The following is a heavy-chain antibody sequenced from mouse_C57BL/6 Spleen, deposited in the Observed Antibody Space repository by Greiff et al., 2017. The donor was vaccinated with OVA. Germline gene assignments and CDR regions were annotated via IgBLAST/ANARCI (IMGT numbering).Heavy chain of an antibody. J-gene: IGHJ4*01. D-gene: IGHD2-1*01. Sequence: DVKLQESGGGLVQPTGSLKLSCAASGFSFNTYAMNWVRQAPGKGLDWVARIRSKSNNYATYYADSVKDRFTISSADSESMLYLQMNNVKTEDTARYYCVRRNFEGWGQGTSVTVSS. V-gene: IGHV10-1*01. CDR3: VRRNFEG. CDR2: IRSKSNNYAT. CDR1: GFSFNTYA.